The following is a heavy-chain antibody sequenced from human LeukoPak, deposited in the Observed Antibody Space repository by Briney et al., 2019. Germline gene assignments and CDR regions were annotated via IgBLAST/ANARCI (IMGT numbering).Heavy chain of an antibody. D-gene: IGHD2-15*01. CDR2: MNPNSGNT. CDR3: ARPRYCSGGSCQRPTEQHFDY. J-gene: IGHJ4*02. CDR1: GYTFTSYD. Sequence: ASVKVSCKASGYTFTSYDINWVRQATGQGLEWMGWMNPNSGNTGYAQKFQGRVTMTRNTSISTAYMELSSLRSEDTAVYYCARPRYCSGGSCQRPTEQHFDYWGQGTLVTVSS. V-gene: IGHV1-8*01.